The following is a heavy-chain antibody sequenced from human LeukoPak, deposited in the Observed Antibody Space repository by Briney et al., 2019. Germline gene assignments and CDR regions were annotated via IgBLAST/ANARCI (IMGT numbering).Heavy chain of an antibody. CDR1: GGSFSGYY. D-gene: IGHD2-2*01. V-gene: IGHV4-34*01. CDR2: INHSGST. CDR3: ARGGRGRVPAAHMDV. Sequence: TSETLSLTCAVYGGSFSGYYWSWLRQPPGKGLEWIGEINHSGSTNYNPPLKSRVTISVDTSKNQFSLKLSSVTAADTAVYYCARGGRGRVPAAHMDVWGKGTTVTVSS. J-gene: IGHJ6*03.